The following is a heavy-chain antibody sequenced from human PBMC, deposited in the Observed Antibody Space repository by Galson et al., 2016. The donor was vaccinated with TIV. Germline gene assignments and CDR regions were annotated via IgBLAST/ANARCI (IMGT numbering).Heavy chain of an antibody. CDR3: ARERRYCGNECYLYYYYGMDV. D-gene: IGHD2-21*01. V-gene: IGHV3-66*02. CDR2: IYTGGST. Sequence: SLRLSCAASGFSVSDNYMTWVRRAPGKGLEWVSMIYTGGSTSYADSVKGRFTISRDNSKNTLYLQMNRLRVEDSAVYYCARERRYCGNECYLYYYYGMDVWGQGTTVTVSS. J-gene: IGHJ6*02. CDR1: GFSVSDNY.